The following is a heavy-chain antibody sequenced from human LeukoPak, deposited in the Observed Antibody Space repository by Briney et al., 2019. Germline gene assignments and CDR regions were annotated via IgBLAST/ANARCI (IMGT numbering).Heavy chain of an antibody. CDR3: ARYSSSGDWFDP. CDR2: INHSGST. D-gene: IGHD6-19*01. J-gene: IGHJ5*02. Sequence: SETLSLTCTVSSGSISSSSYYWDWIRQPPGKGLEWIGEINHSGSTNYNPSLKSRVTISVDTSKNQFSLRLNSVTAADTAVYYCARYSSSGDWFDPWDQGVLVTVSS. CDR1: SGSISSSSYY. V-gene: IGHV4-39*07.